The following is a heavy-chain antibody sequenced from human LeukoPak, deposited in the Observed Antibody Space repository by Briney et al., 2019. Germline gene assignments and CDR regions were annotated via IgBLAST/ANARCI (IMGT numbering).Heavy chain of an antibody. D-gene: IGHD2-15*01. V-gene: IGHV1-2*02. Sequence: ASVKVSCKASGYTFSGHYMQWVRQVPGQGLEWMGWINPKSGGTMYAQKFQGRVTMTRDTSISTVYMELSSLRSDDTAVYYCARDMCSGDSCYFVYWGQGTLVTVSS. CDR3: ARDMCSGDSCYFVY. CDR1: GYTFSGHY. J-gene: IGHJ4*02. CDR2: INPKSGGT.